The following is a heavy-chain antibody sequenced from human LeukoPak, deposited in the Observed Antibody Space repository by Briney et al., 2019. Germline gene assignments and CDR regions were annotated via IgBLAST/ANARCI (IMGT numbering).Heavy chain of an antibody. V-gene: IGHV3-48*03. D-gene: IGHD2-15*01. CDR2: ISSSGSTI. J-gene: IGHJ5*02. Sequence: GGSLRLSCAASGFTFRSYEMNWVRQAPGKGLEWVSYISSSGSTIYYADSVKGRFTISRDNAKNSLYLQMNSLRAEDTAVYYCARDGNCSGGSCSFDPWGQGTLVTVCS. CDR3: ARDGNCSGGSCSFDP. CDR1: GFTFRSYE.